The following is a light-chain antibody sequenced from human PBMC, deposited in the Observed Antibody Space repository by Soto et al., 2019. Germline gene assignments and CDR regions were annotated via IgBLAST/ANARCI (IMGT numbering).Light chain of an antibody. CDR1: QSISSW. Sequence: DIQMTQSPSTLSASVGDRVTITCRASQSISSWLAWYQQKPGKAPNLLIYKASSLESGVPSRFSGSGSGTEFPLTISSLPPDDFSTSYCQQYNSYSVTFGPGTKVEIK. V-gene: IGKV1-5*03. J-gene: IGKJ1*01. CDR3: QQYNSYSVT. CDR2: KAS.